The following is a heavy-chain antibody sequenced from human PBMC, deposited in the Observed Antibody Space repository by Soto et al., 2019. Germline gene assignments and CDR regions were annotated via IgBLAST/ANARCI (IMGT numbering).Heavy chain of an antibody. J-gene: IGHJ4*02. CDR1: GFTFSSYG. D-gene: IGHD5-12*01. V-gene: IGHV3-30*03. CDR3: AALGVATMDY. CDR2: ISYDGSNK. Sequence: QVQLVESGGGVVQPGRSLRLSCADSGFTFSSYGMHWVRQAPGKGLEWVAVISYDGSNKYYADSVKGRFTISRDNSKNTLYLQMNSLRAEDTAVYYCAALGVATMDYWGQGTLVTVSS.